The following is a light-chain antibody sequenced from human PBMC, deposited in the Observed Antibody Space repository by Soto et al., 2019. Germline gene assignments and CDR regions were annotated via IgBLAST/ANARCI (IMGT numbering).Light chain of an antibody. V-gene: IGLV2-8*01. Sequence: QSALTQPPSASGSPGQSVTISCTGTSSDVGGYNYVSWYQQHPGKAPKLMIYEVTKRPSGVPDRFSGSKSGNTASLTVSGLHAEDEADYFCCSHAGDNTYVFATGTKVTVL. J-gene: IGLJ1*01. CDR1: SSDVGGYNY. CDR2: EVT. CDR3: CSHAGDNTYV.